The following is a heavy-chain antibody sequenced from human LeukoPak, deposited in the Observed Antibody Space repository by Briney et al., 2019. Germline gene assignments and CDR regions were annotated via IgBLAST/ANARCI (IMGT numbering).Heavy chain of an antibody. D-gene: IGHD3/OR15-3a*01. CDR2: ISYHGSNK. J-gene: IGHJ4*02. CDR1: GFTFSSYS. CDR3: ARSPERLGQGYLDS. Sequence: GRSLRLSCAASGFTFSSYSMPWVRQAPGKGLEWLTLISYHGSNKDYTDSVRGRFTISRDNSKNTVFLQMNSLRTEDTAVYFCARSPERLGQGYLDSWGQGTLVTVSS. V-gene: IGHV3-30*04.